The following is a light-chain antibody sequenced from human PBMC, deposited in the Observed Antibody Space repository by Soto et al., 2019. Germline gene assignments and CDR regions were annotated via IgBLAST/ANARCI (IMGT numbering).Light chain of an antibody. V-gene: IGLV2-14*03. CDR1: SNDIGGYKY. CDR3: SSCTGSSTHVT. Sequence: QSVLTQPASVSGSPGQSITISCTGTSNDIGGYKYVSWYQQHPGKAPKLMIYDVTARPSGVSNRFSGSKSGNTASLTISGLQPEDEADYYCSSCTGSSTHVTFGGGTQLTVL. J-gene: IGLJ2*01. CDR2: DVT.